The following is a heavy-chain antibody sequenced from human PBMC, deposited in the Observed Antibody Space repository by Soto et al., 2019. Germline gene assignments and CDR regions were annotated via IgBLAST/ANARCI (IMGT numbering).Heavy chain of an antibody. J-gene: IGHJ4*02. CDR2: IYHSGST. V-gene: IGHV4-4*02. Sequence: QVQLQESGPGLVKPSGTLSLTCAVSRDSITSDKWWSWIRQPPGKALQWIGEIYHSGSTKYNPSLKSRVIISVDKSKNQFSLKLSSVTAADTAVYYCARGETQQQRDYWGQGTLVTVSS. CDR1: RDSITSDKW. CDR3: ARGETQQQRDY. D-gene: IGHD6-13*01.